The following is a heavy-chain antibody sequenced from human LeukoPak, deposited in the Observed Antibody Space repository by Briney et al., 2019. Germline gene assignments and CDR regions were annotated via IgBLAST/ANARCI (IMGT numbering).Heavy chain of an antibody. V-gene: IGHV3-23*01. CDR1: GFTFSSYA. CDR3: AKAPIAGAPRGYYFDY. J-gene: IGHJ4*02. Sequence: GSLRLSCAASGFTFSSYAMSWVRQTPGKGLEWVSAISARGDSTYHADSVKGRLTISRDNSKNTLYVQMNNLRAEDTAVYYCAKAPIAGAPRGYYFDYWGQGALVTVSS. D-gene: IGHD1-26*01. CDR2: ISARGDST.